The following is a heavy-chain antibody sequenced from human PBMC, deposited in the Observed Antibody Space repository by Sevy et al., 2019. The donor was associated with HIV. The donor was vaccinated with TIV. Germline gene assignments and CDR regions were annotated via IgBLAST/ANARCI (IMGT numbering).Heavy chain of an antibody. CDR1: GFTVSSNY. V-gene: IGHV3-53*01. Sequence: GGSLRLSCAASGFTVSSNYMSWVRQAPGKGLEWVSVIYSGGSTYYADSEKGRFTISRDNSKNTLYLQMNSLRAEDTAVYYCAQRGAVAGTIAFDIWGQGTMVTVSS. D-gene: IGHD6-19*01. CDR2: IYSGGST. CDR3: AQRGAVAGTIAFDI. J-gene: IGHJ3*02.